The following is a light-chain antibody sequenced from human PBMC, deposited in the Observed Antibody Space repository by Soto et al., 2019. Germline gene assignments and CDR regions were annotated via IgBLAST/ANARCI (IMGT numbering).Light chain of an antibody. CDR3: QQYYTSPDT. V-gene: IGKV2-28*01. CDR1: QSLLHSNGYNY. Sequence: DIVMTQSPLSLPVTPGEPASISCRSSQSLLHSNGYNYLDWYLQKPGQSPQLLIYLGSNRASGVPDRFSGSGSGTDFTLAISSLQAEDVAVYYCQQYYTSPDTFGQGTKLEIK. J-gene: IGKJ2*01. CDR2: LGS.